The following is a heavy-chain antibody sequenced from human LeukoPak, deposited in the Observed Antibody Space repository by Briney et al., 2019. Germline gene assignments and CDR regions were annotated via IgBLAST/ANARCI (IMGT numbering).Heavy chain of an antibody. J-gene: IGHJ4*02. CDR1: GYTFTGYY. Sequence: ASVKVSCKASGYTFTGYYMHWVRQAPGQGLEWMGWINPNSGGTNYAQKFQGRVTITADKSTSTAYMELSSLRSEDTAVYYCASEIPAAGITYWGQGTLVTVSS. CDR2: INPNSGGT. V-gene: IGHV1-2*02. CDR3: ASEIPAAGITY. D-gene: IGHD6-13*01.